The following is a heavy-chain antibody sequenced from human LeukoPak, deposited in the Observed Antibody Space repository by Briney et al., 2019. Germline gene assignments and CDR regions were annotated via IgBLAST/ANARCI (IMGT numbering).Heavy chain of an antibody. CDR1: GFTFSSCG. D-gene: IGHD2-2*01. CDR2: IWYDGSNK. Sequence: PGGSLRLSCAASGFTFSSCGMHWVRQAPGKGLEWVAVIWYDGSNKYYADSVKGRFTISRDNSKNTLYLQMNSLRAEDTAVYYCAREAFVYCSSTSCYPYAFDIWGQGTMVTVSS. J-gene: IGHJ3*02. V-gene: IGHV3-33*01. CDR3: AREAFVYCSSTSCYPYAFDI.